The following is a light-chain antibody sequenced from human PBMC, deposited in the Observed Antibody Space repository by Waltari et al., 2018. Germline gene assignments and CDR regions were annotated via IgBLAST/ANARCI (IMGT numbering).Light chain of an antibody. CDR3: QHYVSLPVT. J-gene: IGKJ1*01. V-gene: IGKV3-20*01. CDR1: QSVGRS. Sequence: EILLPQSPGTLSLSPGERAPLSCRASQSVGRSLAWYQQKPGQPPRLLIYGTSNRATGAPDRFSGGGSGTDFSLTISRLEPEDVAVYYCQHYVSLPVTFGQGTKVEIK. CDR2: GTS.